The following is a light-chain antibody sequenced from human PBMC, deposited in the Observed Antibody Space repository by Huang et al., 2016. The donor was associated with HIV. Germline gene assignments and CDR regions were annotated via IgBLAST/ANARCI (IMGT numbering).Light chain of an antibody. J-gene: IGKJ5*01. CDR2: GAS. CDR1: QSVEDN. V-gene: IGKV3-15*01. CDR3: QQYNNWFT. Sequence: EIVMTQSPDTLSVSPGKRVSLSCRASQSVEDNLAWYQQKPGQAPRHLVYGASTRATGVPVRFSGSGSGTEFTLTITNLQSEDFASYYCQQYNNWFTFGQGTRLEI.